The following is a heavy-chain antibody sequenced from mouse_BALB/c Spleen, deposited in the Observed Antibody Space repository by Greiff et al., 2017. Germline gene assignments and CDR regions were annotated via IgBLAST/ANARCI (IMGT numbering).Heavy chain of an antibody. V-gene: IGHV3-6*02. J-gene: IGHJ1*01. CDR3: ARINLYYYGSSYGYFDV. Sequence: ESGPGLVKPSQSLSLTCSVTGYSITSGYSWNWIRQFPGNKLEWMGYISYDGSNNYNPSLKNRISITRDTSKNQFFLKLNSVTTEDTATYYCARINLYYYGSSYGYFDVWGAGTTVTVSS. CDR1: GYSITSGYS. CDR2: ISYDGSN. D-gene: IGHD1-1*01.